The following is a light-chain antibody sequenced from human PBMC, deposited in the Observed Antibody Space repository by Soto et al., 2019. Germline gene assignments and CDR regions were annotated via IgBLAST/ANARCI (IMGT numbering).Light chain of an antibody. CDR3: QVWATTSDQEV. Sequence: SYELTQPPSVSVAPGQTATVTCGGNNVGSKSVHWYQQKPGQAPVLVVYDDSDRPSGIPERFSGSNSGNTATLTISRVEAGDEADYYCQVWATTSDQEVVGTGTKVTVL. CDR2: DDS. V-gene: IGLV3-21*02. J-gene: IGLJ1*01. CDR1: NVGSKS.